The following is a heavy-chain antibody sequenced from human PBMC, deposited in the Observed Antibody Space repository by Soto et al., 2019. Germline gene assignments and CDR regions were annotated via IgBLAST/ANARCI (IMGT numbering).Heavy chain of an antibody. CDR2: ISAYNGNT. Sequence: ASVKVSCKASGYTFTSYGISWVRQAPGQGLEWMGWISAYNGNTNYAQKLQGRVTMTTDTSTSTAYMELRSLRSDDTAVYYCAGYGYYDILTGYYTFYFDYWGQGTLVTVSS. V-gene: IGHV1-18*04. CDR3: AGYGYYDILTGYYTFYFDY. J-gene: IGHJ4*02. D-gene: IGHD3-9*01. CDR1: GYTFTSYG.